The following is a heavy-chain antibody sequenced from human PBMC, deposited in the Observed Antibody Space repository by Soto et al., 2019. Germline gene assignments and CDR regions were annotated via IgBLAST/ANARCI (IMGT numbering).Heavy chain of an antibody. CDR3: ARDISVADAFDI. D-gene: IGHD6-19*01. CDR2: IHYSGST. J-gene: IGHJ3*02. Sequence: QVQLQESGPGLVKSSQTLSLPCSVSGGSLSRGGYYWSGIRQHPGKGLEWIGYIHYSGSTYYNPSLKSRVIISLDTSKNQFSLRLSSVTAADTAVYYCARDISVADAFDIWGQGTMVTVSS. CDR1: GGSLSRGGYY. V-gene: IGHV4-31*03.